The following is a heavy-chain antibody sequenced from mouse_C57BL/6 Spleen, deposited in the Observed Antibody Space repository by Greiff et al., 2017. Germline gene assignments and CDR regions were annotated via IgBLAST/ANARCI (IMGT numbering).Heavy chain of an antibody. D-gene: IGHD1-1*01. V-gene: IGHV14-1*01. CDR3: IVYGSSYVN. CDR1: GFNIKDYY. J-gene: IGHJ2*01. Sequence: VQLQQSGAELVRPGASVKLSCTASGFNIKDYYMHWVKQRPEQGLEWIGRIDPEDGDTEYAPKFQGKATMTADTSSNTAYLQLSSLTSENTAVYYCIVYGSSYVNWGQGTTLTVSS. CDR2: IDPEDGDT.